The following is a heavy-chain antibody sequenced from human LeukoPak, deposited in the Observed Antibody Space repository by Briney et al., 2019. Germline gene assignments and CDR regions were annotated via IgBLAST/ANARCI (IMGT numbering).Heavy chain of an antibody. CDR2: INPNSGGT. V-gene: IGHV1-2*02. D-gene: IGHD6-6*01. Sequence: GASVKVSCKASGYTFTGYYMHWVRQAPGQGLEWMGWINPNSGGTNYAQKFQGRVTMTRDTSISTAYMELSRLRSDDTAVYYCARAPPYSSSGYYYYYYMDVWGKGTTVTVSS. CDR3: ARAPPYSSSGYYYYYYMDV. CDR1: GYTFTGYY. J-gene: IGHJ6*03.